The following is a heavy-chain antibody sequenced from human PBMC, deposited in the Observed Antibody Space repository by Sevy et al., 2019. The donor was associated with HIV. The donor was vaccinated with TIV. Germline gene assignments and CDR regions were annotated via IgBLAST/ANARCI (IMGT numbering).Heavy chain of an antibody. D-gene: IGHD3-9*01. CDR1: GYSISSGYL. V-gene: IGHV4-38-2*02. CDR3: ANFGRLLIINGDAFDV. J-gene: IGHJ3*01. Sequence: SETLSLTCTVSGYSISSGYLWGWXRQPPGKGLEWIGSVDHTGNTYYNPSLKSRVTTSVDTSKNQFSLRLSSVTAADTAVYYCANFGRLLIINGDAFDVWGQGTMVTVSS. CDR2: VDHTGNT.